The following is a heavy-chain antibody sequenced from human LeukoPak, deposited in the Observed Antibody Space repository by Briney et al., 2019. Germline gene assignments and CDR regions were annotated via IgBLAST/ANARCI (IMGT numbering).Heavy chain of an antibody. V-gene: IGHV3-74*01. CDR3: TSLVVTDNGAFDV. CDR2: ISHDGSSP. J-gene: IGHJ3*01. Sequence: GGSLRLSCAASGFTFSRYWMHWVRQAPGKGLVWVSRISHDGSSPSYADSVRGRFIISRDNAKNTLYLQMNRLRAEDTAVYFCTSLVVTDNGAFDVWGQGTTVTVSS. CDR1: GFTFSRYW. D-gene: IGHD2-21*02.